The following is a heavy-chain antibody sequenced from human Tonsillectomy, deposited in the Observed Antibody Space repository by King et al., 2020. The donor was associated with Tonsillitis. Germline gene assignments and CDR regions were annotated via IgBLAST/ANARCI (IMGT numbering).Heavy chain of an antibody. CDR3: ARDLGYYGSGSLNWFDP. D-gene: IGHD3-10*01. V-gene: IGHV4-59*12. J-gene: IGHJ5*02. Sequence: QLQESGPGLVKPSETLSLTCTVSGGSLSSYYWTWIRQPPGKGLEWIGYIYYSGSTNYHPSLKSRVTISVDTSKNQLSLKLSSVTAADTAVYYCARDLGYYGSGSLNWFDPWGERTLVTGSS. CDR2: IYYSGST. CDR1: GGSLSSYY.